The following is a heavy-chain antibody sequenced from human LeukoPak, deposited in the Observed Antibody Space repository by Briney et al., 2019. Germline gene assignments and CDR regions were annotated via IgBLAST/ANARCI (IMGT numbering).Heavy chain of an antibody. CDR2: ISSSSSYI. CDR1: GFTFSSYA. D-gene: IGHD3-16*01. J-gene: IGHJ4*02. CDR3: ARDPGYYVSGY. V-gene: IGHV3-21*01. Sequence: GGSLRLSCAASGFTFSSYAMHWVRQAPGKGLEWVSSISSSSSYIYYADSVKGRFTISRDNAKNSLYLQMNSLRAEDTAVYYCARDPGYYVSGYWGQGTLVTVSS.